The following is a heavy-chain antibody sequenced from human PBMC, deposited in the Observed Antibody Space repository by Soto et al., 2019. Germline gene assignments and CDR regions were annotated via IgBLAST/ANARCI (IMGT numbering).Heavy chain of an antibody. CDR3: ARDKISGLFDY. J-gene: IGHJ4*02. Sequence: SATLYLTRAVHGESFAGYYWTWKCQSPGTGLEWIGEINHSGSTNYNPSLKSRVTISVDTSKNQFSLKLTSVTAADTAVYYCARDKISGLFDYWGQGTLVTVSS. V-gene: IGHV4-34*01. CDR1: GESFAGYY. CDR2: INHSGST.